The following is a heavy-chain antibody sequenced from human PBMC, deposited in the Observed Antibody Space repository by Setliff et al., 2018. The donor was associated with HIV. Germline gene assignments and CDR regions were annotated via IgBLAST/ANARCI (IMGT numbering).Heavy chain of an antibody. CDR2: ISSSSSYI. V-gene: IGHV3-21*01. CDR1: GFTFSSYS. J-gene: IGHJ3*02. CDR3: AREREFYAFDI. Sequence: LRLSCAASGFTFSSYSMNWVRQAPGKGLEWVSSISSSSSYIYYADSVKGRFTISRDNAKNSLYLQMNSLRAEDTAVYYCAREREFYAFDIWGQGTMVTVSS. D-gene: IGHD3-10*01.